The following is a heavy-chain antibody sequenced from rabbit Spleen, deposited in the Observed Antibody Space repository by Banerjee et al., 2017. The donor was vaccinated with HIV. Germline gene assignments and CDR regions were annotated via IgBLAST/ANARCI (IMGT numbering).Heavy chain of an antibody. CDR1: GFDFSNYTF. J-gene: IGHJ3*01. Sequence: LMEYGGDLVQPGASLTLTCTASGFDFSNYTFMCWVRQAPGKGLEWIACIDTGSRDFTYYSSWAKGRFTISKTSSTTVTLQMTSLTVADTATYFCARDGAGGSYFALWGQVTLVTVS. CDR3: ARDGAGGSYFAL. CDR2: IDTGSRDFT. V-gene: IGHV1S40*01. D-gene: IGHD8-1*01.